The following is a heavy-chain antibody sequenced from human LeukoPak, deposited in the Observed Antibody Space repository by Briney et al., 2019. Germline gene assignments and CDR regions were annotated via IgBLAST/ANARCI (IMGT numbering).Heavy chain of an antibody. CDR1: GGSISSGDYY. J-gene: IGHJ3*02. CDR3: ARDGRWPDAFDI. Sequence: PSETLSLTCTVSGGSISSGDYYWSWIRQPPGKGPEWIGYIYYSGSTYYNPSLKSRVTISVDTSKNQFPLKLSSVTAEDTAVYYCARDGRWPDAFDIWGQGPMVTVSS. V-gene: IGHV4-30-4*01. D-gene: IGHD4-23*01. CDR2: IYYSGST.